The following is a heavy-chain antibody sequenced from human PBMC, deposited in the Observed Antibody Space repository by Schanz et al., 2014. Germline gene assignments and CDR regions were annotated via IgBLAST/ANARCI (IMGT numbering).Heavy chain of an antibody. V-gene: IGHV3-23*04. Sequence: VQLVESGGGVVQPGRSLRLSCAASGFMFSSYGMHWVRQAPGKGLEWVSAISGSGGSTYYADSVKGRFTISRDNSKNTLYLQMNSLRAEDTAVYYCVRVSFADPRLYRGMDRDIDYWGQGTLVTVSS. CDR1: GFMFSSYG. CDR3: VRVSFADPRLYRGMDRDIDY. CDR2: ISGSGGST. J-gene: IGHJ4*02. D-gene: IGHD5-18*01.